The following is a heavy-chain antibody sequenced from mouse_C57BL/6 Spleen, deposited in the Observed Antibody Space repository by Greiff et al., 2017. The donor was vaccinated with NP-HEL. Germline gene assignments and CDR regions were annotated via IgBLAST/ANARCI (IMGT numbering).Heavy chain of an antibody. Sequence: QVQLKQPGAELVRPGTSVKLSCKASGYTFTSYWMHWVKQRPGQGLEWIGVIDPSDSYTNYNQKFKGKATLTVDTSSSTAYMQLSSLTSEDSAVYYCARSYDYAFDYWGQGTTLTVSS. V-gene: IGHV1-59*01. CDR1: GYTFTSYW. J-gene: IGHJ2*01. CDR2: IDPSDSYT. D-gene: IGHD2-4*01. CDR3: ARSYDYAFDY.